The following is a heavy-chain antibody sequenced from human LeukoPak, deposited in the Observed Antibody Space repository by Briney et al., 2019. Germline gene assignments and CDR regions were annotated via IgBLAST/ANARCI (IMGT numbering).Heavy chain of an antibody. CDR2: IWYDGSNK. Sequence: PGGSLRLSCAASGFTFTSYGMHWVRQAPGKGLEWVSIIWYDGSNKYYADSVKGRFTISRDDSKDTVYLQMNSLRVEDTAVYYCVVASGYSYLEHWGQGTLVIVSS. CDR1: GFTFTSYG. D-gene: IGHD3-9*01. V-gene: IGHV3-33*01. J-gene: IGHJ1*01. CDR3: VVASGYSYLEH.